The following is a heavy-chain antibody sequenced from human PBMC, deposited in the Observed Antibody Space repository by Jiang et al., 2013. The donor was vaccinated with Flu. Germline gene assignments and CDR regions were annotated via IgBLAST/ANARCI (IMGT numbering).Heavy chain of an antibody. CDR3: AHRPANYDSSGYLFQH. J-gene: IGHJ1*01. V-gene: IGHV2-5*02. CDR2: WDDDK. Sequence: WDDDKRYSPSLKSRLTITKDTSKNQVVLTMTNMDPVDTATYYCAHRPANYDSSGYLFQHWGQGTLVTVSS. D-gene: IGHD3-22*01.